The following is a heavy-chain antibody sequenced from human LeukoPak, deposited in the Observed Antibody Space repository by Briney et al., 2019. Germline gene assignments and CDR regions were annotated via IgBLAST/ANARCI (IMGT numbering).Heavy chain of an antibody. CDR2: INQDGSET. J-gene: IGHJ4*02. D-gene: IGHD3-10*01. CDR1: GFTFSRYW. Sequence: GGSLRLSCVASGFTFSRYWMRGVRQAPGKGLEGGADINQDGSETYYLYSVTARFTISTDTAKTSLYLQINSLRAVDTAVYYCARDWAGYGSGSYYNPDFDYWGQGTLVTVSS. V-gene: IGHV3-7*01. CDR3: ARDWAGYGSGSYYNPDFDY.